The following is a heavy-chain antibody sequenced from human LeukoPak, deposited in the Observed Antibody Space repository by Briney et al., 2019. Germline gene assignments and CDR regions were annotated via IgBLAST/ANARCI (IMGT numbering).Heavy chain of an antibody. D-gene: IGHD6-13*01. CDR2: INHSGST. V-gene: IGHV4-34*01. CDR1: GGSFSGYY. CDR3: ARVGSYISSYPRFDY. Sequence: SETLSLTCAVYGGSFSGYYWSWIRQPPGKGLEWIGEINHSGSTNYNPSLKSRVTISVDTSKNQFSLKLSSVTAADTAVYYCARVGSYISSYPRFDYWGQGTLVTVSS. J-gene: IGHJ4*02.